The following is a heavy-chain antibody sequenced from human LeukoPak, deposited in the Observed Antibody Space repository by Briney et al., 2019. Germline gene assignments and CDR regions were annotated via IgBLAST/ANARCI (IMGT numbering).Heavy chain of an antibody. CDR2: ISSSGSTI. J-gene: IGHJ4*02. Sequence: GGSLRLSCAASGFTFSDYYMSWIRQAPGKGLEWVSYISSSGSTIYYADPVKGRFTISRDNAKNSLYLQMNSLRAEDTAVYYCARASKGQPWELQGYFDYWGQGTLVTVSS. V-gene: IGHV3-11*01. D-gene: IGHD1-26*01. CDR1: GFTFSDYY. CDR3: ARASKGQPWELQGYFDY.